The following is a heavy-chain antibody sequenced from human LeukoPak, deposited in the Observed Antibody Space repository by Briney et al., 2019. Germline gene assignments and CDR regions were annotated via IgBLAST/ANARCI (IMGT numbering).Heavy chain of an antibody. CDR3: ARIAWRLLLPLDY. D-gene: IGHD3-22*01. Sequence: GASVKVSCKASGYTFTSYGISWVRQAPGQGLEWMGWISAYNGNTNYAQKLQGRGTMTTDTSTSTAYMELRRLRSDDTAVYFCARIAWRLLLPLDYWGQGTLVTVSS. CDR1: GYTFTSYG. J-gene: IGHJ4*02. CDR2: ISAYNGNT. V-gene: IGHV1-18*01.